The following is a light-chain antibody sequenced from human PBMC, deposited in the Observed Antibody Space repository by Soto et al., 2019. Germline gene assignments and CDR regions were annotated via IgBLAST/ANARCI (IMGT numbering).Light chain of an antibody. CDR3: QQRSNWPLT. CDR1: QSVSTF. J-gene: IGKJ4*01. V-gene: IGKV3-11*01. CDR2: DAS. Sequence: MVLTPAPATLSLSPGGRATLSCRASQSVSTFLAWYQLKPGQAPRLLIYDASNRASGIPARFSGSGSGTDFTLTISSLEPEDSAVYYCQQRSNWPLTFGGGTKVDIK.